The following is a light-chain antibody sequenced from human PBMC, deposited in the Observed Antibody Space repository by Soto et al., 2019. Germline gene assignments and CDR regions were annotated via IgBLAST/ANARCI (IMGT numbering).Light chain of an antibody. Sequence: QSALTQPPSASGSPGQSVTISCTGTSSDVGGYNYVSWYQQHPGKAPKLMFSEVSKRPSGVPDRSSGSKSGNTAFLTVSGLQAADEVEYYCGSYESSNSSVFRTRTKLTVL. CDR2: EVS. CDR1: SSDVGGYNY. V-gene: IGLV2-8*01. CDR3: GSYESSNSSV. J-gene: IGLJ1*01.